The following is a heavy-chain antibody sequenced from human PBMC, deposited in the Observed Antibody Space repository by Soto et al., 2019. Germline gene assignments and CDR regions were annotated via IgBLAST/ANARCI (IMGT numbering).Heavy chain of an antibody. V-gene: IGHV3-30*18. Sequence: QVQLVESGGGVVQPGRSLRLSCAASGFTFSSYGMHWVRQAPGKGLEWVAVISYDGSNKYYADSVKGRFTISRDNSKKTLYLQMNSLRAEDTAVYYCAKVHSSNYGMDVWGQGATVTVSS. CDR2: ISYDGSNK. J-gene: IGHJ6*02. CDR3: AKVHSSNYGMDV. CDR1: GFTFSSYG. D-gene: IGHD6-6*01.